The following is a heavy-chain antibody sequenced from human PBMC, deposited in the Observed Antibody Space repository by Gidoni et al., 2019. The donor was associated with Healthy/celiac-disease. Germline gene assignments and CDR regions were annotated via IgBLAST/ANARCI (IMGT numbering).Heavy chain of an antibody. J-gene: IGHJ6*02. CDR3: ARDIVVVPAAMPYYYYYYGMDV. CDR2: IKQDGSEK. Sequence: EVQLVESGGGLVQPGGSLRLSCAASGFTFSSYWMSWVRQAPGKGLEWVANIKQDGSEKYYVDSVKGRFTISRDNAKNSLYLQMNSLRAEDTAVYYCARDIVVVPAAMPYYYYYYGMDVWGQGTTVTVSS. V-gene: IGHV3-7*01. CDR1: GFTFSSYW. D-gene: IGHD2-2*01.